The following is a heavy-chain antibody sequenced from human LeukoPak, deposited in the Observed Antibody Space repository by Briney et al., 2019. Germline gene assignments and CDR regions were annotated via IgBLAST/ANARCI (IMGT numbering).Heavy chain of an antibody. CDR3: ARAREKYYFDRSGLGDAYDI. CDR1: GFTFSFYC. D-gene: IGHD3-22*01. Sequence: PGGSLRLSCAASGFTFSFYCMHWVRQAPGQGLVWVSHVNTDGSSTSYADSVKGRFTISRDNAKNTLFLQMNSLRAEDTAVYYCARAREKYYFDRSGLGDAYDIWGQGTMVIVSS. J-gene: IGHJ3*02. V-gene: IGHV3-74*01. CDR2: VNTDGSST.